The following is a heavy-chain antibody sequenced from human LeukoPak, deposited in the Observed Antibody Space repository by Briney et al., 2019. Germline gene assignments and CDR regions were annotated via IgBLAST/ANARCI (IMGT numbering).Heavy chain of an antibody. Sequence: VASVKVSCKASGYTFTSYYMHWVRQAPGQGLEWMGWMNPNSGNTGYAQKFQGRVTMTRNTSISTAYMELSSLRSEDTAVYYCARGHSGGSYYYGYWGQGTLVTVSS. J-gene: IGHJ4*02. CDR1: GYTFTSYY. CDR2: MNPNSGNT. V-gene: IGHV1-8*02. D-gene: IGHD1-26*01. CDR3: ARGHSGGSYYYGY.